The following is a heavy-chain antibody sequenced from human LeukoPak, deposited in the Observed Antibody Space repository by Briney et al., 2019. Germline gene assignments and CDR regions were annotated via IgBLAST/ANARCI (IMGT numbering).Heavy chain of an antibody. D-gene: IGHD2-2*01. Sequence: PSETLSLTCAVYGGSFSGYYWSWIRQPLGKGLEWIGEINHSGSTNYNPSLKSRVTISVDTSKNQFSLKLSSVTAADTAVYYCARIVCSSTSCLYYFDYWGQGTLVTVSS. CDR3: ARIVCSSTSCLYYFDY. J-gene: IGHJ4*02. CDR2: INHSGST. V-gene: IGHV4-34*01. CDR1: GGSFSGYY.